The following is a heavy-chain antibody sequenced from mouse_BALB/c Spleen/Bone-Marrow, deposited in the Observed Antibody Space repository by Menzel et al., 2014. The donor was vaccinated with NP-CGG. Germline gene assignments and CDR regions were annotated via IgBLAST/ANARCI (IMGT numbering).Heavy chain of an antibody. CDR3: TRGTTAGFAY. CDR1: GYSITSDYA. J-gene: IGHJ3*01. D-gene: IGHD1-2*01. CDR2: ISYGANT. Sequence: VQLQQSGPGLVKPSQSLSLTCTVTGYSITSDYAWNWIRQFPGNKLEWMGYISYGANTNYNPSLKSRISITRDTSKNQFFLQLNSVAAEDTATYYCTRGTTAGFAYWGLGTLVTVSA. V-gene: IGHV3-2*02.